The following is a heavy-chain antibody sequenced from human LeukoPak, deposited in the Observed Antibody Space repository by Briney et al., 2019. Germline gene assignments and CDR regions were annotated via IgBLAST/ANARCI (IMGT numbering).Heavy chain of an antibody. J-gene: IGHJ4*02. Sequence: GGSLRLSCAAYGFTFSNYWMSWVRQAPGRGLEWVANIKQDGSEQYYVDSVKGRLTISRDNAKNSLYLQMNGLRVEDTAVYYCARVQGSSGRGILELWGQKPLVTV. V-gene: IGHV3-7*01. CDR2: IKQDGSEQ. D-gene: IGHD6-19*01. CDR3: ARVQGSSGRGILEL. CDR1: GFTFSNYW.